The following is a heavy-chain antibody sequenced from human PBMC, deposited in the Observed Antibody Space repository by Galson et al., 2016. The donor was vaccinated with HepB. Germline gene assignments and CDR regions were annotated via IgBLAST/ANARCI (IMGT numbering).Heavy chain of an antibody. CDR3: ARYAYYYDSSGYYFDY. CDR2: IKQDGSER. Sequence: SLRLSCAASGFTFSSYWMNWVRQAPGKGLEWVASIKQDGSERYYVDSLKGRFTISRDNAKHSLYLQMNSLRIEDTAVYYCARYAYYYDSSGYYFDYWGQGTLVTVSS. D-gene: IGHD3-22*01. CDR1: GFTFSSYW. J-gene: IGHJ4*02. V-gene: IGHV3-7*01.